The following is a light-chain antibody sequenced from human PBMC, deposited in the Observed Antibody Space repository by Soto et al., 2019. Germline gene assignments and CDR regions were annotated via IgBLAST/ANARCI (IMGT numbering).Light chain of an antibody. CDR3: SSFVAGNNYWV. Sequence: QSALTQPASVSGSPGQSITISCTGTSSDVGGYTHVSWYQQHPGKAPELIIYEVTKRPSGVPDRFSASKSGNTASLTVSGLQAEDEADYYCSSFVAGNNYWVFGGGTKVTVL. CDR2: EVT. J-gene: IGLJ3*02. CDR1: SSDVGGYTH. V-gene: IGLV2-8*01.